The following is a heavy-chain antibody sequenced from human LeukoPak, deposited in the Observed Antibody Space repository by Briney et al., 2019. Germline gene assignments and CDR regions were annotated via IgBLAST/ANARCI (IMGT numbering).Heavy chain of an antibody. D-gene: IGHD6-13*01. J-gene: IGHJ4*02. CDR3: ASSHSSSWYGLLDY. CDR1: GFTFSSYG. V-gene: IGHV3-33*01. CDR2: IWYDGSNK. Sequence: GRSLRLSCAASGFTFSSYGMHLVRQAPGKGLEWVAVIWYDGSNKYYADSMKGRFTISRDNSKNTLYLQMNSLRAEDTAVYYCASSHSSSWYGLLDYWGQGTLVTVSS.